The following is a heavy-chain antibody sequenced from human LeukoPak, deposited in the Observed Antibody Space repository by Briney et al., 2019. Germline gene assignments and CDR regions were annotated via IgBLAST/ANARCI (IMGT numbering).Heavy chain of an antibody. Sequence: LRLSCAASGFTFRSNAMQWVRQATAKGLERVAVIEYDGSNKYSAVCVKGRFTISRGSPKNTLYLQMTSLKAEHAAVYYCAREMARSETFEYGGQGALVTVTS. J-gene: IGHJ4*02. CDR1: GFTFRSNA. V-gene: IGHV3-30*03. D-gene: IGHD5-24*01. CDR3: AREMARSETFEY. CDR2: IEYDGSNK.